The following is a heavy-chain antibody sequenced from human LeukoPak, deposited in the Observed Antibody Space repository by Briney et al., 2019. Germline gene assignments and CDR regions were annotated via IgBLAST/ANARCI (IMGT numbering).Heavy chain of an antibody. CDR1: GGSVGSGSYY. D-gene: IGHD3-3*01. CDR3: ARAADDYDFWSGYYSIDY. Sequence: SETLSLTCTVSGGSVGSGSYYWSWIRQPPGKGLEWIGYIYYSGSTNYNPSLKSRVTISVDTSKNQFSLKLSSVTAADTAVYYCARAADDYDFWSGYYSIDYWGQGTLVTVSS. V-gene: IGHV4-61*01. CDR2: IYYSGST. J-gene: IGHJ4*02.